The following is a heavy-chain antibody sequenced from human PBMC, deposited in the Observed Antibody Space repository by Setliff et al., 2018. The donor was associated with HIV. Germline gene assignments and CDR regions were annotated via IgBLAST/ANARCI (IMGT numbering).Heavy chain of an antibody. CDR3: ASGLCNGGSAYYQGNFDY. Sequence: SETLSLTCTVSGGSISSHYWSWIRQPPGKGLEWIGYMHYSGSTNYNPSLKSRVTISIDTSKNQFSLKLSSVTAADTAVYHCASGLCNGGSAYYQGNFDYWAQGTLVTVSS. J-gene: IGHJ4*02. D-gene: IGHD3-22*01. CDR1: GGSISSHY. CDR2: MHYSGST. V-gene: IGHV4-59*11.